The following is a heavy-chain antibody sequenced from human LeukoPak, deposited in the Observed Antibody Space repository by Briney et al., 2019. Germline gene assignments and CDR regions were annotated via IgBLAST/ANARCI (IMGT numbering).Heavy chain of an antibody. V-gene: IGHV1-2*02. Sequence: ASVKVSCKASGYTFTGYYMHWVRQAPGQGLEWMGWINPNSGGANYAQKFQGRVTMTRDTSISTAYMELSRLRSDHTAVYYCARDIVMVTYWFDPWGQGTLVTVSS. CDR2: INPNSGGA. CDR3: ARDIVMVTYWFDP. CDR1: GYTFTGYY. J-gene: IGHJ5*02. D-gene: IGHD5-18*01.